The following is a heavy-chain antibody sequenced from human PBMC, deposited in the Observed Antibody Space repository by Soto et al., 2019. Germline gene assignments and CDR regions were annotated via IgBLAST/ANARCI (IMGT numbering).Heavy chain of an antibody. CDR3: VKSGYSGYESWFDP. CDR1: GGSISSYY. CDR2: IYYSGST. J-gene: IGHJ5*02. D-gene: IGHD5-12*01. V-gene: IGHV4-59*01. Sequence: SETLSLTCTVSGGSISSYYWSWIRQPPGKGLEWIGYIYYSGSTNYNPSLKSRVTISVDTSKNQFSLKLSSVTAADTAVYYCVKSGYSGYESWFDPWGQGTLVTVSS.